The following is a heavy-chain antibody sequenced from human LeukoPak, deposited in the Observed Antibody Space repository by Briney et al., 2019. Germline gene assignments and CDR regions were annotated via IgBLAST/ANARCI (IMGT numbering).Heavy chain of an antibody. D-gene: IGHD2-2*01. V-gene: IGHV1-69*05. Sequence: GASVKVSCXASGGTFSSYAISWVRQAPRQGLEWMEGIIPIFGTANYAQKFQGRVTITTDESTSTAYMELSSLRSEDTAVYYCASGSYCSSTSCSDAFDIWGQGTMVTVSS. CDR3: ASGSYCSSTSCSDAFDI. CDR1: GGTFSSYA. J-gene: IGHJ3*02. CDR2: IIPIFGTA.